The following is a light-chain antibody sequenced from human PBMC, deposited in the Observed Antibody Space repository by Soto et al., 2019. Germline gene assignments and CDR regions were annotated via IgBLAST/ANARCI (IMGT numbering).Light chain of an antibody. V-gene: IGKV3-20*01. CDR2: GAS. Sequence: EIVMTQSPATLSVSPGERATLSCRASQSVSSNLAWYQQKPGQAPRLLIYGASNRATGIPDRFSGSGSGTDFTLTISTLEPEDFAVYYCQQYGTSPFTFGPGTKVDIK. CDR3: QQYGTSPFT. J-gene: IGKJ3*01. CDR1: QSVSSN.